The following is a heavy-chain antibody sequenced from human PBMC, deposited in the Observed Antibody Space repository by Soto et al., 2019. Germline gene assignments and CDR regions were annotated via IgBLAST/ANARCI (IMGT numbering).Heavy chain of an antibody. D-gene: IGHD5-12*01. V-gene: IGHV4-59*01. CDR1: GGSISIYY. J-gene: IGHJ4*02. CDR3: ARSSGSDHLSIDY. CDR2: IYYSGST. Sequence: PSEALSVTCTVSGGSISIYYWSWMRQPPGKGLEWIGYIYYSGSTNYNPSLKSRVTISVDTSKNQFSLKLSSVTAADTAVYYCARSSGSDHLSIDYWGQGTLVTVSS.